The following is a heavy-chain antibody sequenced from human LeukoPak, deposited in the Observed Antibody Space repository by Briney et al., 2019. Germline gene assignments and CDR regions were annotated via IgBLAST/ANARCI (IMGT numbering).Heavy chain of an antibody. CDR3: AKDLVITFGGVPDY. J-gene: IGHJ4*02. D-gene: IGHD3-16*01. CDR2: VNGGDGNT. CDR1: GYNFAGYT. Sequence: ASVKVSCKASGYNFAGYTMHWVRQAPGQSLEWMGRVNGGDGNTKYSQNFQGRITITRDTSASTGYMELSSLTSEDTAVYYCAKDLVITFGGVPDYWGQGTLVTVSS. V-gene: IGHV1-3*01.